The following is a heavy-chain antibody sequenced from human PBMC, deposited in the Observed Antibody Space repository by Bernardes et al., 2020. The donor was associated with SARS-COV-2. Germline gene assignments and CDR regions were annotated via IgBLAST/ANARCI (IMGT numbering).Heavy chain of an antibody. D-gene: IGHD6-13*01. J-gene: IGHJ3*02. CDR2: IYSGRT. Sequence: SATLSITCTVSGGSIRSSYWTWIRQPPGQGLEWIAYIYSGRTNYNSSLKSRVTVSLDTSKNQVSLRLRSMTAADTAVYYCARIGGSSWPMSAFDIWGQGTMVTVSS. CDR3: ARIGGSSWPMSAFDI. V-gene: IGHV4-59*01. CDR1: GGSIRSSY.